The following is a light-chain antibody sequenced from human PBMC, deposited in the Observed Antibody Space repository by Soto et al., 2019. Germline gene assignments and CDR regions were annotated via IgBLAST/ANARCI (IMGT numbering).Light chain of an antibody. V-gene: IGLV1-44*01. CDR1: SSNIGGNT. Sequence: QSVLTQSPSASGTPGQRVPISCSGSSSNIGGNTVNWYQQLPGAAPKLLICSNDQRPSGVPDRFSGSKSGTSASLAISGLQSEDEADYYCASSDDSLNGVVFGGGTKLTVL. CDR3: ASSDDSLNGVV. CDR2: SND. J-gene: IGLJ2*01.